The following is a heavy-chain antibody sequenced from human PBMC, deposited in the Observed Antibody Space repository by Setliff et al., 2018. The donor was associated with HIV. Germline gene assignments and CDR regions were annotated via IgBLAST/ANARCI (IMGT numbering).Heavy chain of an antibody. D-gene: IGHD6-13*01. CDR1: GVTNW. CDR3: AGSAGYFVKAD. CDR2: INQDGSSK. Sequence: GGSLRLSCAGSGVTNWMHWVRQAPGKGLEWVANINQDGSSKYYVDSVKGRFTISRDNAKNSVYLQMNSLRVEDSAVYFCAGSAGYFVKADWGQGTLVTVSS. J-gene: IGHJ4*02. V-gene: IGHV3-7*01.